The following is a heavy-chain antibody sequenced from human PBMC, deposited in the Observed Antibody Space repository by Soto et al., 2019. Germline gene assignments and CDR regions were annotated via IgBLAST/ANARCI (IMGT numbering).Heavy chain of an antibody. Sequence: GSLRLSCEASGFVFTNFWMHWVRHVPGKGLVWVARIDTSGHSTNYAESVKGRFTISRDNAKNTVSLQMNSLRVEDTGVYYCAKDSWYFDLWSQGSQVTVSS. CDR2: IDTSGHST. V-gene: IGHV3-74*01. J-gene: IGHJ4*02. CDR3: AKDSWYFDL. D-gene: IGHD6-13*01. CDR1: GFVFTNFW.